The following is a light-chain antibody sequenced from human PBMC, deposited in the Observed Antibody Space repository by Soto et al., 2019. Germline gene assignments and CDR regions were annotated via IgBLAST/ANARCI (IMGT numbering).Light chain of an antibody. Sequence: DIQMTQSPSSLSASLGDRVTITCRASQSISNFLNWFQHKPGKAPKVLISAASTLQSGVPSRFSGSVSGTDFTLTISSLQPEDFATYYCQQSYSTLLWTFGQGTKVDIK. CDR3: QQSYSTLLWT. CDR2: AAS. CDR1: QSISNF. V-gene: IGKV1-39*01. J-gene: IGKJ1*01.